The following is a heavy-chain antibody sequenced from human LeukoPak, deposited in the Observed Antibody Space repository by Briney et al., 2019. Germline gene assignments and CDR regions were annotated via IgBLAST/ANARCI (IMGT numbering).Heavy chain of an antibody. V-gene: IGHV4-30-4*08. Sequence: SETLSLTCTVSGGSISSGDYYWSWIRQPPGKGLEWIEYIYYSGGTYYNPSLKSRVTISVDTSKNQFSLKLSSVTAADTAVYYCARGLYYYEGDWGQGALVTVSS. J-gene: IGHJ4*02. D-gene: IGHD3-22*01. CDR1: GGSISSGDYY. CDR2: IYYSGGT. CDR3: ARGLYYYEGD.